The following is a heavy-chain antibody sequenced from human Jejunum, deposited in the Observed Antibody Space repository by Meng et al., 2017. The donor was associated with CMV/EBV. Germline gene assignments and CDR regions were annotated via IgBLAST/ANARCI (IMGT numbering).Heavy chain of an antibody. CDR2: ISGYNGDT. V-gene: IGHV1-18*04. CDR3: ARLVVVTSISGPRWFDP. CDR1: GYTFTSHY. J-gene: IGHJ5*02. Sequence: QVQLCQSGSEVKKPGASVKVSCKVFGYTFTSHYVIWLRQAPGQGLEWMGWISGYNGDTNYAQKFQGRVTMTTDTSTSTTYMELRSLKSDDTAVYFCARLVVVTSISGPRWFDPWGQGTLVTVSS. D-gene: IGHD2-21*02.